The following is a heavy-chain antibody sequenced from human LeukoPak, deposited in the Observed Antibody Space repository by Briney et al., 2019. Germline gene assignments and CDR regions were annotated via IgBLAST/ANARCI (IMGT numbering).Heavy chain of an antibody. D-gene: IGHD3-3*01. V-gene: IGHV4-39*01. J-gene: IGHJ4*02. CDR2: ICYSGST. Sequence: SETLSLTCTVSGGSISSSSYYWGWIRQPPGEGLEWIGSICYSGSTYYNPSLKSRVTISVDTSKNQFSLKLSSVTAADTAVYYCARLTIFGVVIRKAVDYWGQGTLVTVSS. CDR1: GGSISSSSYY. CDR3: ARLTIFGVVIRKAVDY.